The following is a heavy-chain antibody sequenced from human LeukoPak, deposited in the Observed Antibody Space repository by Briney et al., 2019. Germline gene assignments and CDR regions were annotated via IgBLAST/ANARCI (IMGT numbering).Heavy chain of an antibody. CDR3: ARGNLYIVATIEDY. V-gene: IGHV3-30-3*01. CDR1: GFNFSTYA. D-gene: IGHD5-12*01. CDR2: ISSEGSMK. J-gene: IGHJ4*02. Sequence: HPGGSLRLSCAASGFNFSTYAMHWVRQAPGKGLEWVAVISSEGSMKDYADSVKGRFTVSRDNSKNTLYLQLSSLRDEDTSLYYCARGNLYIVATIEDYWGQGTLVTVSS.